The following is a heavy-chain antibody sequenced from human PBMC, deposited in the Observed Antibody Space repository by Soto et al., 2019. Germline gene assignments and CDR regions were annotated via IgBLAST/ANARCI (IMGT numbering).Heavy chain of an antibody. CDR3: AKDLRITMIVVVIPDFDY. Sequence: VQLLESGGGLVQPGGSLRLSCAASGFTFSSYAMSWVRQAPGKGLEWVSAISGSGGSTYYADSVKGRFTISRDNSKNTLYLQMNSLRAEDTAVYYCAKDLRITMIVVVIPDFDYWGQGTLVTVSS. D-gene: IGHD3-22*01. V-gene: IGHV3-23*01. J-gene: IGHJ4*02. CDR2: ISGSGGST. CDR1: GFTFSSYA.